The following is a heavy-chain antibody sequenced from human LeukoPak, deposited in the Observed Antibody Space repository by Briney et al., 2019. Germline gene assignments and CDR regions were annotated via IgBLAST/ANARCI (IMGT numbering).Heavy chain of an antibody. CDR1: GFTFSSYA. CDR3: VRLGGSWDLLDY. V-gene: IGHV3-7*01. CDR2: VMGDGSEK. D-gene: IGHD6-13*01. J-gene: IGHJ4*02. Sequence: PGGSLRLSCAASGFTFSSYAMGWVRQVPGKGLEWVANVMGDGSEKHHLDSVRGRFTISRDNAKNSLFLQMNSLRPEDTAIYYCVRLGGSWDLLDYWGQGTLVTVSS.